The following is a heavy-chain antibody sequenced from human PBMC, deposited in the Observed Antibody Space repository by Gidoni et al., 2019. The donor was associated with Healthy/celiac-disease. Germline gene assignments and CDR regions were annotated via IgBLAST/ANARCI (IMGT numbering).Heavy chain of an antibody. CDR1: GFPFSSDS. V-gene: IGHV3-48*04. CDR3: ARDARTTHYYYYGMDV. Sequence: EVQLVESGGGLVQPGGSLRLSCAASGFPFSSDSMNWVRQAPGKGLEWVSYISSSSSTIYYADSVKGRFTISRDNAKNSLYLQMNSLRAEDTAVYYCARDARTTHYYYYGMDVWGQGTTVTVSS. CDR2: ISSSSSTI. J-gene: IGHJ6*02.